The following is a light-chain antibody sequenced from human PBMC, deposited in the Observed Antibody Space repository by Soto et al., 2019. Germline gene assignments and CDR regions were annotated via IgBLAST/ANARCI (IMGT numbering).Light chain of an antibody. J-gene: IGKJ1*01. Sequence: DIQMTQSPSALSASVGETVTITCRASQSVSTWLAWYQQKPGKAPKLLIYDASSLESGVPSRFSGSGSGTELTLTISSLQAEDSATYYCQQYNSYSPTFGQGTKV. CDR2: DAS. V-gene: IGKV1-5*01. CDR3: QQYNSYSPT. CDR1: QSVSTW.